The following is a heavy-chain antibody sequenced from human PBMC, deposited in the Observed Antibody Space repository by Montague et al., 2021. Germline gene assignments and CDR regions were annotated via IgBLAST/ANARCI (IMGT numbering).Heavy chain of an antibody. J-gene: IGHJ4*02. V-gene: IGHV4-34*01. Sequence: SETLSLTCGLSGGSLSGYYWAWIRQTPGKGLEWIGNINHSGSGKYNPSLKNRVSISVGTSNNQFFLDLTSVTAADTAMYFCARGLFGTVNGQYSGGWYYFDKWGQGAMVTVSS. CDR2: INHSGSG. CDR1: GGSLSGYY. CDR3: ARGLFGTVNGQYSGGWYYFDK. D-gene: IGHD6-19*01.